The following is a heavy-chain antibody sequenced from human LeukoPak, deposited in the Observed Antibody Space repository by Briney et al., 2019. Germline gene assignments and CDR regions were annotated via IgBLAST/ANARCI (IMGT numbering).Heavy chain of an antibody. Sequence: PETLSLTCTVSGGSISSYYWSWIRQPPGKGLEWIGYIYYSGSTNYNPSLKSRVTISVDTSKNQFSLKLSSVTAADTAVYYCAHIQHDAFDIWGQGTMVTVSS. D-gene: IGHD2-2*01. CDR1: GGSISSYY. J-gene: IGHJ3*02. V-gene: IGHV4-59*01. CDR2: IYYSGST. CDR3: AHIQHDAFDI.